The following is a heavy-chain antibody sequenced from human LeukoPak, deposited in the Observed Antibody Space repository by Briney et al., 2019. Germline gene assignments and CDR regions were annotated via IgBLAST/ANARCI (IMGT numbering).Heavy chain of an antibody. D-gene: IGHD6-19*01. J-gene: IGHJ6*03. Sequence: GGSLRLSCAASGFTFSSYAMSWVRQAPGKGLEWVSAISGSGGSTYYADSVKGRFTISRDNSKNTLYLQMNSLRAEDTAVYYCAKDMYSSGWYGFYYYYMGVWGKGTTVTVSS. CDR1: GFTFSSYA. CDR3: AKDMYSSGWYGFYYYYMGV. CDR2: ISGSGGST. V-gene: IGHV3-23*01.